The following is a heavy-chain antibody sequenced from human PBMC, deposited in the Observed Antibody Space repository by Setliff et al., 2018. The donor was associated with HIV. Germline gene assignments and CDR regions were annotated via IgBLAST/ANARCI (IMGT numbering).Heavy chain of an antibody. Sequence: SVKVSCKASGGTFKNLAISWVRQAPGQGLGWMGGVIPSFATANYAQKFQGRITITADELTSTVYMDLNSLKSEDSAVYYCANPHDGGAFDVWGQGTAVTVSS. CDR1: GGTFKNLA. J-gene: IGHJ3*01. CDR2: VIPSFATA. V-gene: IGHV1-69*13. CDR3: ANPHDGGAFDV. D-gene: IGHD1-1*01.